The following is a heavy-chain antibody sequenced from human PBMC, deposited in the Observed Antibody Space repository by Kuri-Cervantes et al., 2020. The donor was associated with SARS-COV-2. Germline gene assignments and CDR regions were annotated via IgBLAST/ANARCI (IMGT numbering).Heavy chain of an antibody. D-gene: IGHD6-19*01. Sequence: GGSLRLSCAACGFTFSSYDMHWVRQATGKGLEWVSAIGTAGDTYYPGSVKGQFTISRDNAKNSLYLQMNSLRAEDTAVYYCARDGDGEWLVQSGVAFDIWGQGTMVTVSS. V-gene: IGHV3-13*03. CDR3: ARDGDGEWLVQSGVAFDI. CDR1: GFTFSSYD. CDR2: IGTAGDT. J-gene: IGHJ3*02.